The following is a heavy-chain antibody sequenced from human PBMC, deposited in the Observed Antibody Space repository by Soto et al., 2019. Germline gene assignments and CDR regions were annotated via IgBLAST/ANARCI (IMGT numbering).Heavy chain of an antibody. J-gene: IGHJ4*02. CDR3: ARARGNSVHYYFDY. D-gene: IGHD2-21*02. CDR1: GGSISSGGYY. CDR2: IYYSGST. V-gene: IGHV4-31*02. Sequence: TISGGSISSGGYYWSWIRQHPGKGLEWIGYIYYSGSTYYNPSLKSRVTISVDTSKNQFSLKLSSVTAADTAVYYCARARGNSVHYYFDYWGQGTLVTVSS.